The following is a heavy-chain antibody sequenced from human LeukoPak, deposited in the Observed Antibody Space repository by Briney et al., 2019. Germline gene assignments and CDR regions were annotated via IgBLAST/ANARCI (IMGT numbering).Heavy chain of an antibody. CDR2: ISSSSSYI. Sequence: PGGSLRLSCAASGFTFSSYSMNWVRQAPGKGLEWVSSISSSSSYIYYADSVKGRFTISRDNAKNSLYLQMNSLRAEDTAVYYCARDRGSYGYWIDYWGQRTLVTVSS. V-gene: IGHV3-21*01. J-gene: IGHJ4*02. D-gene: IGHD5-18*01. CDR1: GFTFSSYS. CDR3: ARDRGSYGYWIDY.